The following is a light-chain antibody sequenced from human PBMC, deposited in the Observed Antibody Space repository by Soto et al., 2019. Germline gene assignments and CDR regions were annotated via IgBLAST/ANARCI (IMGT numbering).Light chain of an antibody. CDR2: LNSDGSH. CDR1: SGHSSNA. Sequence: QLVLTQSPSASASLGASVKLTCTLSSGHSSNAIAWHQQQPEKGPRYLMKLNSDGSHSKGDGIPDRFSGSSSGAERYLTISSLQSEDEADYYCQTWGTGIVVFGGGTTVTVL. CDR3: QTWGTGIVV. V-gene: IGLV4-69*01. J-gene: IGLJ2*01.